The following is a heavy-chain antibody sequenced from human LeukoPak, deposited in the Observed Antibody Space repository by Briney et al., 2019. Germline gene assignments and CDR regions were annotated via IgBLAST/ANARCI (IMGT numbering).Heavy chain of an antibody. CDR3: ARDGYCSRTSCYPDI. Sequence: GGSLRLSCAASGFTFSRYWMHWVRQTPGKGLLWVARMNQDGSSTTYADSVKGRFTISRDNAKETLHPQMNGLRADDTAVYYCARDGYCSRTSCYPDIWGQGTLVSVSS. V-gene: IGHV3-74*01. J-gene: IGHJ3*02. CDR1: GFTFSRYW. D-gene: IGHD2-2*03. CDR2: MNQDGSST.